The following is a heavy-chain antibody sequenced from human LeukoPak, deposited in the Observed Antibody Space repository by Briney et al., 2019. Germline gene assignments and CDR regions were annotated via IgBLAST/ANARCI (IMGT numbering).Heavy chain of an antibody. CDR3: ARATPNPRDIWGSYRPYYFDY. CDR1: GGSVSSGSYY. J-gene: IGHJ4*02. D-gene: IGHD3-16*02. Sequence: SETLSLTCTVSGGSVSSGSYYWSWIRQPPGKGLEWIGYIYYSGSTNYNPSLKSRVTISVDTSKNQFFLKLSSVTAADTAVYYCARATPNPRDIWGSYRPYYFDYWGQGTLVTVSS. V-gene: IGHV4-61*01. CDR2: IYYSGST.